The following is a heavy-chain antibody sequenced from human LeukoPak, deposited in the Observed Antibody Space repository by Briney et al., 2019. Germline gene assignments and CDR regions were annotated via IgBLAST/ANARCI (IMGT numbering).Heavy chain of an antibody. CDR3: ATYSGSYFLLFDY. J-gene: IGHJ4*02. V-gene: IGHV4-34*01. D-gene: IGHD1-26*01. Sequence: SETLSLTCAVYGGSFSGYYWSWIRQPPGKGLEWIGEINHSGSTNYNPSLKSRVTISVDTPKNQFSLKLSSVTAADTAVYYCATYSGSYFLLFDYWGQGTLVTVSS. CDR2: INHSGST. CDR1: GGSFSGYY.